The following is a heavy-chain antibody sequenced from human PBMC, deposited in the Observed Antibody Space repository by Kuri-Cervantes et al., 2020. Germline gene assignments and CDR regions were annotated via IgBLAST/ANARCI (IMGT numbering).Heavy chain of an antibody. V-gene: IGHV3-69-1*01. CDR1: GFTFSDYY. D-gene: IGHD2-15*01. CDR2: ISSSSTM. CDR3: ARGYCSGGSCYDAFDI. J-gene: IGHJ3*02. Sequence: GESLKISCAASGFTFSDYYMNWVRQAPGKGLEWVSSISSSSTMYYADSMKGRFTISRDNAKNSLFLQMNSLRAEDTAVYYCARGYCSGGSCYDAFDIWGQGTLVTVSS.